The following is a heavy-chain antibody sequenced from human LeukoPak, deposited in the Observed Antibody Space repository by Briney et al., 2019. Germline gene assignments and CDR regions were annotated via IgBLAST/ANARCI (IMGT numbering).Heavy chain of an antibody. CDR2: INWRGNT. J-gene: IGHJ6*02. Sequence: SETLSLACSVSGGTITTSNFYWVWIRQPPGEGLEWIGSINWRGNTYYNPSLKSRVTISVDTSKNQFSLKLSSVTAADTAVYYCARADESLVYGMDVWGPGTTVIVSS. V-gene: IGHV4-39*07. CDR1: GGTITTSNFY. CDR3: ARADESLVYGMDV.